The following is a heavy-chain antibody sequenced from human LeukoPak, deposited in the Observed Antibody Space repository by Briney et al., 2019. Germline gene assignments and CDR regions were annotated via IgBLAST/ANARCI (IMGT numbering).Heavy chain of an antibody. V-gene: IGHV3-30*18. CDR2: VLYDGSDK. J-gene: IGHJ4*02. D-gene: IGHD3/OR15-3a*01. CDR1: EFTFSSYA. CDR3: AKAHLLDWLLPFDY. Sequence: GGSLRLSCAASEFTFSSYAMHWVRQAPGKGLEWVALVLYDGSDKYYADSVKGRFTISRDNSKNTLYLQMNSLRGEDTAVYYCAKAHLLDWLLPFDYWGQGTLVTVSS.